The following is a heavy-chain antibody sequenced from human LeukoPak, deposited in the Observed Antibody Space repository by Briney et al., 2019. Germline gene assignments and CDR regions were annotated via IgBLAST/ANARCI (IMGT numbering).Heavy chain of an antibody. J-gene: IGHJ3*02. CDR2: IKSKTDGGTT. Sequence: GGSLRLCCGASGFTFSNAWVSWVRQARGKGVEWVGRIKSKTDGGTTDYAAPVEGRFTISRDESKNTLYLQMNSLKTEDTAVYYCTTDILTGYLPPDAFDIWGQGTMVTVSS. CDR1: GFTFSNAW. V-gene: IGHV3-15*01. D-gene: IGHD3-9*01. CDR3: TTDILTGYLPPDAFDI.